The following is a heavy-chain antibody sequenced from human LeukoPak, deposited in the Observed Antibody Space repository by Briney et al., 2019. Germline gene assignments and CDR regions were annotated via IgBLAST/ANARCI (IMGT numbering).Heavy chain of an antibody. CDR1: GASISSYY. CDR2: IYTSGST. CDR3: ARDYYDSSGYYGRGGYYYMDV. Sequence: SETLSLTCTVSGASISSYYWSWIRQPAGKGLEWIGRIYTSGSTNYNPSVKSRVTISVDKSKNQFSLKLSSVTAADTAVYYCARDYYDSSGYYGRGGYYYMDVWGKGTSVTVSS. D-gene: IGHD3-22*01. J-gene: IGHJ6*03. V-gene: IGHV4-4*07.